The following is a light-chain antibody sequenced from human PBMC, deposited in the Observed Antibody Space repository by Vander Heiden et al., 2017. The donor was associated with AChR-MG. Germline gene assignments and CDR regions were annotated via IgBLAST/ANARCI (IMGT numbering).Light chain of an antibody. Sequence: SFELTQAPSVSVSPGQTASITCPGDNLGDKYASWYQQKPGQSPVVVIYQNSMRPSGIPERFSGSNSGNTATLTISGTQAMDEGDYYCQAWDTTDVVFGGGTKLTVL. V-gene: IGLV3-1*01. CDR1: NLGDKY. CDR3: QAWDTTDVV. CDR2: QNS. J-gene: IGLJ2*01.